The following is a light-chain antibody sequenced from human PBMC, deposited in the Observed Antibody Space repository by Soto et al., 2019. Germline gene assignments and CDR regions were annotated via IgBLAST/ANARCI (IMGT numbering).Light chain of an antibody. V-gene: IGKV1-5*01. CDR1: QTISRW. CDR2: DAS. J-gene: IGKJ5*01. CDR3: HSKA. Sequence: DIELTQTPSTLSASLGDEVTITCRASQTISRWLAWYQPKPGRAPKLLIYDASTLESGVPSRFSGSGSETEFTLNISRLQPDDFATYFCHSKAFGQGTRLENK.